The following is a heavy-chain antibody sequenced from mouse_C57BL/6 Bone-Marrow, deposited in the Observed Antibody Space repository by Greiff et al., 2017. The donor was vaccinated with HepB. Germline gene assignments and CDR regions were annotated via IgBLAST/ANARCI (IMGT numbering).Heavy chain of an antibody. Sequence: QVQLQQPGAELVMPGASVKLSCKASGYTFTSYWMHWVKQRPGQGLEWIGEIDPSDSYTNYNQKFKGKSTLTVDKSSSTAYMQLSSLTSEDSAVYYGARMVYDGYYGSWAQGTTLTISS. J-gene: IGHJ2*01. V-gene: IGHV1-69*01. CDR1: GYTFTSYW. CDR2: IDPSDSYT. CDR3: ARMVYDGYYGS. D-gene: IGHD2-3*01.